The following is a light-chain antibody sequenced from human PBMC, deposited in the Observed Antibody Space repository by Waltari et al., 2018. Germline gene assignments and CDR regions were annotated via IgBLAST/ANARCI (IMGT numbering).Light chain of an antibody. CDR3: CSYAGSSPL. CDR2: EGT. J-gene: IGLJ3*02. V-gene: IGLV2-23*01. Sequence: QSALTQPASVSGSPGQSITIPCAGATSDVVTYSLVSWYQQHPGNPPKLMLHEGTQRPSGISNRFSGSNSDNTASLTISGLQFEDEAYYYCCSYAGSSPLFGGGTRVTVL. CDR1: TSDVVTYSL.